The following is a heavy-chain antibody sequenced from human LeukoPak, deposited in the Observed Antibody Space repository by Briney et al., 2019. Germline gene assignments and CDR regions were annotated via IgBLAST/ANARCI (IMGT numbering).Heavy chain of an antibody. V-gene: IGHV4-34*01. CDR1: GGSFSGYY. D-gene: IGHD1-14*01. CDR2: INHSGST. Sequence: PSETLSLTCAVYGGSFSGYYWSWIRQPPGKGLEWIGEINHSGSTNYNPSLKSRVTISLDTSKNQFSLKLTSVTAADAAVYYCARDRRREGVHAFDVWGRGTMVTVSS. J-gene: IGHJ3*01. CDR3: ARDRRREGVHAFDV.